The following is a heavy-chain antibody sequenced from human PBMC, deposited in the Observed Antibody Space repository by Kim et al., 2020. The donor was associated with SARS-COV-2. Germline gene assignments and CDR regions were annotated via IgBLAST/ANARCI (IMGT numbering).Heavy chain of an antibody. Sequence: SVKVSCKASGGTFSSYAISWVRQAPGQGLEWMGGIIPIFGTANYAQKFQGRVTITADESTSTAYMELSSLRSEDTAVYYCARPSYGSPMDYYYYGMDVWGQGTTVIVSS. J-gene: IGHJ6*02. CDR2: IIPIFGTA. CDR3: ARPSYGSPMDYYYYGMDV. D-gene: IGHD2-8*01. V-gene: IGHV1-69*13. CDR1: GGTFSSYA.